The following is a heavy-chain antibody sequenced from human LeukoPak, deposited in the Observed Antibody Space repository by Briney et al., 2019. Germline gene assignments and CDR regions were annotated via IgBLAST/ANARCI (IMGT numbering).Heavy chain of an antibody. Sequence: PSQTLSLTCTVSGGSISSGGYSWSWIRQHPGKGLEWIGYIYYSGSTYYNPSLKSRVTISVDTSKNQFSLKLSSVTAADTAVYYCARDGRIGHYYYYMDVWGKGTTVTVSS. D-gene: IGHD3-10*01. J-gene: IGHJ6*03. CDR1: GGSISSGGYS. CDR2: IYYSGST. CDR3: ARDGRIGHYYYYMDV. V-gene: IGHV4-31*03.